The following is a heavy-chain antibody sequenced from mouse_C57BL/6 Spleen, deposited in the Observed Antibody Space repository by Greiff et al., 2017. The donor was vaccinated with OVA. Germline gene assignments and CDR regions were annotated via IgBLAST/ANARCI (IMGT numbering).Heavy chain of an antibody. CDR1: GYSFTGYF. D-gene: IGHD2-4*01. J-gene: IGHJ2*01. CDR2: INPYNGDT. V-gene: IGHV1-20*01. Sequence: VQLQQSGPELVKPGDSVKISCKASGYSFTGYFMNWVMQSHGKSLEWIGRINPYNGDTFYNQKFKGKATLTVDKSSTTAHMELRSLTSEDSAVYYCARGKGDYDDGYYFDYWGQGTTLTVSS. CDR3: ARGKGDYDDGYYFDY.